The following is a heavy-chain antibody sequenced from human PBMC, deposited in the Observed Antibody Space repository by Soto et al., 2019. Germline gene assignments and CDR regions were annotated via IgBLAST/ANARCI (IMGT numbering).Heavy chain of an antibody. Sequence: QVQLQQWGAGLLKPSETLSLTCAVHNGSLDGYYWSWIRQAPGEGLEWIGEINHSGSTHFNPSLKSLISMSINPSKSQVSLTLSSVTAAVTAVYFCAIGVVYTYGFSVYWGPGTLVTVS. CDR1: NGSLDGYY. J-gene: IGHJ4*02. CDR2: INHSGST. D-gene: IGHD5-18*01. CDR3: AIGVVYTYGFSVY. V-gene: IGHV4-34*01.